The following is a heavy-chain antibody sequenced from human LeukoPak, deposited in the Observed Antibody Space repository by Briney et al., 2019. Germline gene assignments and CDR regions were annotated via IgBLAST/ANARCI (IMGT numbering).Heavy chain of an antibody. CDR1: GFTVSSNY. D-gene: IGHD2-15*01. J-gene: IGHJ4*02. Sequence: PGGSLRLSCAASGFTVSSNYMSWVRQAPGKGLEWVSVIYSGGSTYYADSVKGRFTISRDNSKNTLYLQMNSLRAEDTAVYYSARVRINCFDYWGQGTLVTVSS. CDR3: ARVRINCFDY. CDR2: IYSGGST. V-gene: IGHV3-53*01.